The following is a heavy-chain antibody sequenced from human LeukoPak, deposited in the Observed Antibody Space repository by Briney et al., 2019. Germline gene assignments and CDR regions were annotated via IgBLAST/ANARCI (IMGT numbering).Heavy chain of an antibody. D-gene: IGHD2-8*02. CDR2: ISSSSSYI. J-gene: IGHJ3*02. CDR1: GFTFSSYS. Sequence: GGSLRLSCAASGFTFSSYSMDWVRQAPGKGLEWVSSISSSSSYIYYADSVKGRFTISGDNAKNSLYLQMNSLRAEDTAVYYCARLDGGVGAFDIWGQGTMVTVSS. V-gene: IGHV3-21*01. CDR3: ARLDGGVGAFDI.